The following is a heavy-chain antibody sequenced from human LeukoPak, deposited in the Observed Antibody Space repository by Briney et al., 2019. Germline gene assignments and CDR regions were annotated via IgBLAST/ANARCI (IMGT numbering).Heavy chain of an antibody. CDR1: GGSISSSSYY. CDR3: ARHQKANWFDP. J-gene: IGHJ5*02. V-gene: IGHV4-39*01. Sequence: SETLSLTRTVSGGSISSSSYYWGWIRHPRGQGLEWIGSIYCSGSTYYHPSLKSRVTITVDTYKNQYSLKLSSVTAADTALYYCARHQKANWFDPWGQGTLVTVSS. CDR2: IYCSGST.